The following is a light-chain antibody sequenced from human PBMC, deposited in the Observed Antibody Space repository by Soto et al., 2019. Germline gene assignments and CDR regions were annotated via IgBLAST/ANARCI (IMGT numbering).Light chain of an antibody. CDR3: QQYGSSPRT. J-gene: IGKJ1*01. CDR2: GAS. CDR1: QSVSSGN. V-gene: IGKV3-20*01. Sequence: EIVLTQSPGTLSLSPGERATLSCRASQSVSSGNLAWYQQKPGQSPRLLIYGASTRASAIPDRFSGSGSGTDFTLTISRLEPEDFAVYYCQQYGSSPRTFGQGTKVELK.